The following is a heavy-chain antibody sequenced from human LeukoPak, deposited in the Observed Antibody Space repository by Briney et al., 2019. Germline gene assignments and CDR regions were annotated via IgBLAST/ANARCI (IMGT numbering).Heavy chain of an antibody. D-gene: IGHD3-3*01. V-gene: IGHV3-30*04. J-gene: IGHJ6*03. Sequence: SGGSLRLSCAASGFTFSSYAMHWVRQAPGKGLEWVAVISYDGSNKYYADSVKGRFTISRDNSKNTLYLQMNSLRAEDTAVYYCARDSYYDFWSGYYSLHYMDVWGKGTTVTVSS. CDR1: GFTFSSYA. CDR2: ISYDGSNK. CDR3: ARDSYYDFWSGYYSLHYMDV.